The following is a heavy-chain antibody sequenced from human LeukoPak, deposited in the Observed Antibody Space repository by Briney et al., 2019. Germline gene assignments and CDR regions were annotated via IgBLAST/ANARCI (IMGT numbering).Heavy chain of an antibody. CDR3: ARDTSGYRRGSFDY. Sequence: SETLSLTCTVSGGPTTSYYWSWIRQPPGKGLEWIGYIYYSGSTNCNPSLKSRVTISVDTSKNQFSLKLSSLTAADTAVYYCARDTSGYRRGSFDYWGQGTLVTVSS. D-gene: IGHD3-22*01. J-gene: IGHJ4*02. V-gene: IGHV4-59*01. CDR1: GGPTTSYY. CDR2: IYYSGST.